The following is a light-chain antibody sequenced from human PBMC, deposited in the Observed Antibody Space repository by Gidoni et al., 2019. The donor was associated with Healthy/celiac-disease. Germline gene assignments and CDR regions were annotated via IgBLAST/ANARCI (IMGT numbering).Light chain of an antibody. CDR3: QQHSNWPPFT. Sequence: EIVLTQSPAPLSLSPGERATLSCRASQSVSSHLAWYQQKPGQAPRLLIYDATNRATGIPARFSGSSAGRDFTLTISSLEPEDFAVYYCQQHSNWPPFTFGPGTRVDIK. J-gene: IGKJ3*01. CDR2: DAT. V-gene: IGKV3-11*02. CDR1: QSVSSH.